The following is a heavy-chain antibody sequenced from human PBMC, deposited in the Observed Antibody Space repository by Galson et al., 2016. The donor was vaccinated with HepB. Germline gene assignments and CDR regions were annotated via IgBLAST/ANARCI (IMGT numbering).Heavy chain of an antibody. CDR2: IAPYNGNT. D-gene: IGHD2-15*01. V-gene: IGHV1-18*03. Sequence: SVKVSCKASGYTFTKYLIGWVRQAPGQGLEWMGWIAPYNGNTNYAQRIQGRVTMTTDTSTRIAYMELRSLRTDDMAVYYCARYRGYSSAYLDYWGQGTLVTVSS. CDR1: GYTFTKYL. J-gene: IGHJ4*02. CDR3: ARYRGYSSAYLDY.